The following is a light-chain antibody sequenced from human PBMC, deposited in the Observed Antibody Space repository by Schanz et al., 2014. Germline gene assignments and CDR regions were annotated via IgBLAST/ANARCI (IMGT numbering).Light chain of an antibody. V-gene: IGKV3D-20*02. CDR1: QSVSSRY. CDR3: QQRSNWPPEWT. Sequence: EIVMTQSPGTLSVSPGERATLSCRASQSVSSRYLAWYQQKPGQAPRLLIYSASVRASGIPARFSGSGSGTDFTLTISSLEPEDFAVYYCQQRSNWPPEWTFGQGTKVEIK. CDR2: SAS. J-gene: IGKJ1*01.